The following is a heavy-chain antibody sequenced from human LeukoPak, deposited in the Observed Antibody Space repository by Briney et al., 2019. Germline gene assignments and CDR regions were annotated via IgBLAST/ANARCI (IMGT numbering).Heavy chain of an antibody. CDR3: ARQTGEPNAFDI. D-gene: IGHD3-16*01. V-gene: IGHV4-59*08. CDR1: GGSISSYY. CDR2: IQNGGST. J-gene: IGHJ3*02. Sequence: SETLSLTCTVSGGSISSYYWSWIRQPPGQGLEWIGYIQNGGSTNYNPSLKSRVTISVDTPRNQFSLRLNSVTAADTAVYYCARQTGEPNAFDIWGQGTMVTVSS.